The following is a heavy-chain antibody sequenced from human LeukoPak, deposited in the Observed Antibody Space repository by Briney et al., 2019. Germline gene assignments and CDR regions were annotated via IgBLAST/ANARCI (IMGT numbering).Heavy chain of an antibody. J-gene: IGHJ4*02. CDR1: GFTFSSYS. Sequence: PGGSLRVSCAASGFTFSSYSMNWVRQAPGKGLEWVSSISSSSSYIYYADSVRGRFTISRDNAKNSLYLQMNSLRAEDTAVYYCAKFTGDCSGGSCYPLRKYYFDYWGQGTLVTVSS. V-gene: IGHV3-21*04. D-gene: IGHD2-15*01. CDR2: ISSSSSYI. CDR3: AKFTGDCSGGSCYPLRKYYFDY.